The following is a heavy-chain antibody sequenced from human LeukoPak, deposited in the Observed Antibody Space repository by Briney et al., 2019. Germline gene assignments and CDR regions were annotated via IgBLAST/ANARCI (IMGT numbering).Heavy chain of an antibody. CDR2: IHHSGST. D-gene: IGHD3-22*01. CDR3: ARGPRGDYYDSSGRYYFDY. CDR1: GVSFSGYY. J-gene: IGHJ4*02. V-gene: IGHV4-34*01. Sequence: SETLSLTCAVYGVSFSGYYWNWIRQPPGKGLEWMGDIHHSGSTNYNPSLKSRVTISVDTSKNLFSLKLSSVTAADTAVYYCARGPRGDYYDSSGRYYFDYWGQGTLVTVSS.